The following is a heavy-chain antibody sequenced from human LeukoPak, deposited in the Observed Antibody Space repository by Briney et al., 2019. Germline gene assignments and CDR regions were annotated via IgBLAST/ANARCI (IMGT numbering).Heavy chain of an antibody. D-gene: IGHD3-3*01. V-gene: IGHV3-33*01. CDR1: GFTFSSYG. J-gene: IGHJ5*02. CDR2: IWYDGSNK. CDR3: ARDPAKGIFGVVTPPAGNWFDP. Sequence: GGSLRLSCAASGFTFSSYGMHWVRQAPGKGLEWVAVIWYDGSNKYYADSVKGRFTISRDNSKNTLYLQMNSLRAEDTAVYYCARDPAKGIFGVVTPPAGNWFDPWGQGTLVTVSS.